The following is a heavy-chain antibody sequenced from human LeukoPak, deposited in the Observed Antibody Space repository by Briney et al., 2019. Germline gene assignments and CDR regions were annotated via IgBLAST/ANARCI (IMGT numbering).Heavy chain of an antibody. CDR3: ARHRNDILTGCSPDAFDI. Sequence: GKSLQISFKGSGYRFATYWIGWVRPMPGKGLEWMGIIYPGDSDTRYSPSFQGQVTISADKSISTAYLQWSSLKASDTAMYYCARHRNDILTGCSPDAFDIWGQGTMVTVSS. J-gene: IGHJ3*02. CDR2: IYPGDSDT. CDR1: GYRFATYW. V-gene: IGHV5-51*01. D-gene: IGHD3-9*01.